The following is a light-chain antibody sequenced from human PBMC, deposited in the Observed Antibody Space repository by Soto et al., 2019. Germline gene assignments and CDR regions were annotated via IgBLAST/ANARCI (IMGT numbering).Light chain of an antibody. V-gene: IGKV3-15*01. CDR1: QSIRST. J-gene: IGKJ1*01. CDR3: QHYNSYSEA. Sequence: EIVMTQSPATLSVSPGERATLSCRASQSIRSTLAWYQQKPGQAPRLLIYGASTRATGIPARFSGSGSGTEFTLTISSLQSEDFAVYYCQHYNSYSEAFGQGTKVDIK. CDR2: GAS.